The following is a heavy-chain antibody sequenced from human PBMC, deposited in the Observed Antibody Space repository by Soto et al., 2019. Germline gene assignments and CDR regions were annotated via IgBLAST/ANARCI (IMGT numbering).Heavy chain of an antibody. Sequence: QVQLQESGPGLVKPSETLSLTCTISGGPMNNYYCSWFRQPRGQGLEWIGYMGYNGFTRYNPSLRSRVAISLDTAKNQFSLNLSSWTAADTALYYCARQGFGELPGLVDVWGQGITVTVSS. J-gene: IGHJ6*02. D-gene: IGHD3-10*01. CDR2: MGYNGFT. V-gene: IGHV4-59*08. CDR3: ARQGFGELPGLVDV. CDR1: GGPMNNYY.